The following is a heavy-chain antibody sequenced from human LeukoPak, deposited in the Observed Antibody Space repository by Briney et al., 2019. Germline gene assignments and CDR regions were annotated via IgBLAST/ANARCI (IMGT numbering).Heavy chain of an antibody. J-gene: IGHJ5*02. D-gene: IGHD6-13*01. CDR3: SHEGEGRSWSWNNWFYP. CDR2: INPNSVGT. Sequence: ASLKVSCKASGYTFTGYYMHLVRQAPGQGLEWIGGINPNSVGTNYAPKFQGRVTMTSDTSISTAYLALSRLRSDDPAAIYCSHEGEGRSWSWNNWFYPWGGGTLVTAS. CDR1: GYTFTGYY. V-gene: IGHV1-2*02.